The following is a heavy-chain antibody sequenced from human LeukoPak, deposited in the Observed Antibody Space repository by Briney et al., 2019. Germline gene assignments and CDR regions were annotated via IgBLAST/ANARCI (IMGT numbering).Heavy chain of an antibody. J-gene: IGHJ4*02. Sequence: GGSLRLSCAASGFTFSSYGMHWVRQAPGKGLEWVAVIWYDGSNKYYADSVKGRFTISRDNSKNTLYLQMNSLRAEDTAVYYCAKDRAGADYYDSSGLDYWGQGTLVTVSS. D-gene: IGHD3-22*01. CDR1: GFTFSSYG. CDR3: AKDRAGADYYDSSGLDY. CDR2: IWYDGSNK. V-gene: IGHV3-33*06.